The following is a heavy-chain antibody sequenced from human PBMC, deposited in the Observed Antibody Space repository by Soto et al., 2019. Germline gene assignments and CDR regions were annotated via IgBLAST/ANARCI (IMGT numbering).Heavy chain of an antibody. Sequence: PGGSLRLSRAASGFTFDDYAMHWVRQAPGKGLEWVSGISWNSGSIGYADSVKGRFTISRDSAKNSLYLQMNSLRAEDTALYYCAKDMGYDILTGLVHWGQGTLVTVSS. J-gene: IGHJ4*02. CDR2: ISWNSGSI. CDR1: GFTFDDYA. D-gene: IGHD3-9*01. CDR3: AKDMGYDILTGLVH. V-gene: IGHV3-9*01.